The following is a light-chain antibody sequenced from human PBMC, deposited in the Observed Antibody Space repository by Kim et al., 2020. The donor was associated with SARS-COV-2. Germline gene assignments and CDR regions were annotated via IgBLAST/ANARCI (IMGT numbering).Light chain of an antibody. Sequence: QSITISCTGTSSDVGGYTYVSWYQQHPGKAPKLMIYDVSKRPSGVSNRFSGSKSGNTASLTISGLQAEDEADYYCSSYTSSSTLVVFGGGTQLTVL. CDR1: SSDVGGYTY. CDR2: DVS. V-gene: IGLV2-14*04. CDR3: SSYTSSSTLVV. J-gene: IGLJ2*01.